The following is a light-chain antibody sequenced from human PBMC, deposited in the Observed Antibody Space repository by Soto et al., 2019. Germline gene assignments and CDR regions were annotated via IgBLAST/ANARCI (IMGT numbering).Light chain of an antibody. CDR2: EDS. CDR3: CSYASTNSVA. CDR1: SSDVGNYNL. Sequence: QSALTQPASVSGSPGQSITISCTGTSSDVGNYNLVSWYQQHPGKAPKLMIYEDSKRPSGVSNRFSGSKSGNTASLTISAVQAEDEADYYCCSYASTNSVAFGGGTKLTVL. J-gene: IGLJ2*01. V-gene: IGLV2-23*01.